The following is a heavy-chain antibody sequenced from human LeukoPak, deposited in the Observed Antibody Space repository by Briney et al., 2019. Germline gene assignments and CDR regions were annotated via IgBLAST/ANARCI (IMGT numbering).Heavy chain of an antibody. CDR3: VKDIGSGWSFDY. CDR1: GFTFSSYE. CDR2: ISSSGSTI. D-gene: IGHD6-19*01. V-gene: IGHV3-48*03. Sequence: GGSLRLSCAASGFTFSSYEMNWVRQAPRKGLEWVSYISSSGSTIYYADSVKGRFTISRDNSKNSLYLQMNSLRTEDTALYYCVKDIGSGWSFDYWGQGTLVTVSS. J-gene: IGHJ4*02.